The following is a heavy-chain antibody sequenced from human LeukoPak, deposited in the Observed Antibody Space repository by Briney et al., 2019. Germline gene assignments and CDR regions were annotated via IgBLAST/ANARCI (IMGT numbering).Heavy chain of an antibody. Sequence: SETLSLTCTVSGGSITSYYWSWIRQPPGKGLEWIGDISDSENANYSPSLRSRVTISMDTSKNQFSLKLSSVTAADTAVYYCARVVVLIALRWTRFDPWGQGTLVTVSS. CDR3: ARVVVLIALRWTRFDP. D-gene: IGHD2-15*01. V-gene: IGHV4-59*12. CDR1: GGSITSYY. CDR2: ISDSENA. J-gene: IGHJ5*02.